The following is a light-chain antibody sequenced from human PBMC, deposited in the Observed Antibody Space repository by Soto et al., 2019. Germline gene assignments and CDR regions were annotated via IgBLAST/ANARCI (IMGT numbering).Light chain of an antibody. J-gene: IGKJ1*01. CDR3: QQYNNWPQT. CDR1: ESIGSN. V-gene: IGKV3-15*01. Sequence: EIVMTQSPDTLSVSPGERVTLSCRASESIGSNLAWYQQKPGQAPRLLMYGASTRATDVPARFSGGGSGTEFTLTISSLQSEDFAEYHCQQYNNWPQTFGQGTKVDI. CDR2: GAS.